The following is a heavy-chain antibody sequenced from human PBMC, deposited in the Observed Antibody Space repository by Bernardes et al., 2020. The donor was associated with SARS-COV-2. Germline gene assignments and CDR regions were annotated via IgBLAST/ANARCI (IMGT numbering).Heavy chain of an antibody. CDR2: IYNTGIT. J-gene: IGHJ6*02. CDR1: GGSISGSVYF. D-gene: IGHD3-16*02. V-gene: IGHV4-39*01. CDR3: LASRGYRSTKCFYFYYGMDL. Sequence: SETLSLTCTVSGGSISGSVYFLGWIRQSPGKVPEWFCSIYNTGITYNNPSLKSRLSLSVDTSKNHFSLNLRSVTAVDTAVDYWLASRGYRSTKCFYFYYGMDLWGQGTTVTVSS.